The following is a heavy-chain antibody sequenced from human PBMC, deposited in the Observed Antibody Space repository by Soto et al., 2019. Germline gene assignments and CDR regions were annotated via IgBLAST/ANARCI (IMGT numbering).Heavy chain of an antibody. Sequence: GGALRVALAGARVPLRKVAMSCVRQAPGKGLEWVSIISNSGSSTYHGDSVKGRFTTSRDNSKGTLSLHMRGVRIDDTAVYFCARADLLWDSFDLCGQGTLVTVSS. CDR2: ISNSGSST. CDR1: RVPLRKVA. V-gene: IGHV3-23*05. J-gene: IGHJ4*02. CDR3: ARADLLWDSFDL. D-gene: IGHD2-2*01.